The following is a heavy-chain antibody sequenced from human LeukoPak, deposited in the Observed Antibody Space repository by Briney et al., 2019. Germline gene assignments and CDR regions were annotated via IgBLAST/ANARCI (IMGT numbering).Heavy chain of an antibody. CDR2: ISSSSTYI. CDR3: ARSIVVVVAATRGIDY. V-gene: IGHV3-21*01. CDR1: GFTFSSYS. D-gene: IGHD2-15*01. J-gene: IGHJ4*02. Sequence: PGGSLRLSCAASGFTFSSYSMNWVRQAPGKGLEWVSSISSSSTYIYYADSVKGRFTISRDNAKNSLYLQMNSLRAEDTAVYYCARSIVVVVAATRGIDYWGQGTLVTVSS.